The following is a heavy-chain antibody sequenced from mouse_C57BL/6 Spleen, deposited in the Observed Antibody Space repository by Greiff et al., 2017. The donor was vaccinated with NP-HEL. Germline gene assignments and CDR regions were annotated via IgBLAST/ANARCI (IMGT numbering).Heavy chain of an antibody. V-gene: IGHV3-6*01. CDR3: ASLTVAFDY. CDR2: ISYDGSN. CDR1: GYSFTSGYF. J-gene: IGHJ2*01. Sequence: DVKLQESGPGLVKPSQSLSLTCSVTGYSFTSGYFWYWIRQLPGNHLEWMGFISYDGSNNYNQSLKNRISISRDTSKNQFFLKLNSVTTEDTAADYCASLTVAFDYWGQGTTLTVSS. D-gene: IGHD1-1*01.